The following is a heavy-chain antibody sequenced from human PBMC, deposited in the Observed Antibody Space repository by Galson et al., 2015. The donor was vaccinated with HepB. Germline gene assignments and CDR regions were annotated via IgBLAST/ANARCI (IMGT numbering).Heavy chain of an antibody. Sequence: SVKVSCKASGYTFTSYYMHWVRQAPGQGLEWMGIINPSGGSTSYAQKFQGRVTMTRDTSTSTVYMELSSLRSEDTAVYYCARDRKWQWLRQSPRGWFDPWGQGTLVTVSS. CDR3: ARDRKWQWLRQSPRGWFDP. D-gene: IGHD3-22*01. CDR1: GYTFTSYY. V-gene: IGHV1-46*01. CDR2: INPSGGST. J-gene: IGHJ5*02.